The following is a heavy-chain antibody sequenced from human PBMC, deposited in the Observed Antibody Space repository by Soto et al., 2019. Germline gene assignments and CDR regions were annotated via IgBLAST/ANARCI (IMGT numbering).Heavy chain of an antibody. CDR1: GGSISSGGYS. J-gene: IGHJ4*02. V-gene: IGHV4-30-2*01. CDR2: IYHSGST. D-gene: IGHD4-17*01. CDR3: ARASTTVTTLDD. Sequence: QLQLQESGSGLVKPSQTLSLTCAVSGGSISSGGYSWSWIRQPPGKGLEWIGYIYHSGSTYYTPFPKCPVTSSLDWSTNQFSLKLSSVTAADTAVYCCARASTTVTTLDDWGQGTLVTVCS.